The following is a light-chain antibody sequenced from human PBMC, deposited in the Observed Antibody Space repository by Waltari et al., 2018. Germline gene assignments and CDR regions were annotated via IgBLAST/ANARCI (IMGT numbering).Light chain of an antibody. CDR2: KAS. V-gene: IGKV1-5*03. CDR1: QSISTW. J-gene: IGKJ2*01. Sequence: DIQMTQSPSTLSAYVGDRVTITCRASQSISTWLAWYQQKPGKAPKLMIYKASSLESGVPSRFSGSGSVTEFTLTINSLQPDDFASYYCQQYDTYLYTFGQGTKLEIK. CDR3: QQYDTYLYT.